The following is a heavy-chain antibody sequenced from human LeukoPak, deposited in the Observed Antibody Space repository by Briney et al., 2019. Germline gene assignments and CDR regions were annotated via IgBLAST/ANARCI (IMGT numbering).Heavy chain of an antibody. V-gene: IGHV4-38-2*01. CDR1: AYSISSGYY. D-gene: IGHD3-10*01. CDR2: IYHSGST. Sequence: SETLSLTCAVSAYSISSGYYWGWIRQPPGKGLEWIGSIYHSGSTYYNASLKSRVTISVDTSKNQFSLKLNSVTAADTAVYYCARGGLVRGVIPNWGQGTLVTVSS. CDR3: ARGGLVRGVIPN. J-gene: IGHJ4*02.